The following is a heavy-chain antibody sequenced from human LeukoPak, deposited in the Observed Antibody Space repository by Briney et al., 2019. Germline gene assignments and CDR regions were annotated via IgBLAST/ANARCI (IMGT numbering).Heavy chain of an antibody. V-gene: IGHV3-33*06. J-gene: IGHJ4*02. Sequence: GRSLRLSCVASGFTFSTYGMHWVRQAPGKGLEWVAVIWYDGSNKYYADSVKGRFTISRDNSKNTLYLQMNSLRAEDTAVYYCAKAPSGTPYQFDYWGQGTLVTVSS. CDR3: AKAPSGTPYQFDY. D-gene: IGHD3-10*01. CDR2: IWYDGSNK. CDR1: GFTFSTYG.